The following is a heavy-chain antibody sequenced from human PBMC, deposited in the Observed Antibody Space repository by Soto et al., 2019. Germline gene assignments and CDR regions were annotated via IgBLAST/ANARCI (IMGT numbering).Heavy chain of an antibody. Sequence: ASVKVSCKASGYTFTSYYMHWVRQAPGQGLEWMGIINPSGGSTSYAQKFQGRVTMTRDTSTSTVYMDLSSLRSEDTAVYYCARAYYGSGSYYGRDYYYYYMDVWGKGTTVTVSS. CDR2: INPSGGST. D-gene: IGHD3-10*01. V-gene: IGHV1-46*03. CDR1: GYTFTSYY. J-gene: IGHJ6*03. CDR3: ARAYYGSGSYYGRDYYYYYMDV.